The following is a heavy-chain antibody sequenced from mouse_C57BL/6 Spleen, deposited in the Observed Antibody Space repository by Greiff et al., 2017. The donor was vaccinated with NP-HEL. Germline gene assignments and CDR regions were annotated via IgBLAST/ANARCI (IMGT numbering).Heavy chain of an antibody. CDR3: AREGDYYGGYAMDD. V-gene: IGHV1-53*01. Sequence: QFQLQQSGTDLVKPGASVKLSCKASGYTFTSYWMHWVKQRPGQGLEWIGNINPSNGGTNYNEKFKSKATLTVGKSSSTAYMQLSSLTTEDSAVYYCAREGDYYGGYAMDDWGQGTSVTVSS. J-gene: IGHJ4*01. CDR1: GYTFTSYW. D-gene: IGHD1-1*01. CDR2: INPSNGGT.